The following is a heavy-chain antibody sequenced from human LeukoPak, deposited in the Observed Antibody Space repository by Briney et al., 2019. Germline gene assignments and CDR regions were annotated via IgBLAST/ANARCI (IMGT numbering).Heavy chain of an antibody. CDR3: ARALIGPTVTTFDY. CDR2: IIATLGIA. CDR1: GGTFSSYA. D-gene: IGHD4-17*01. V-gene: IGHV1-69*04. J-gene: IGHJ4*02. Sequence: GASVKVSCKASGGTFSSYAISWVRQAPAQGLEWMGRIIATLGIANYAQKFQGRVTITADKSTSTAYLELSSLRSEDTAVYYCARALIGPTVTTFDYWGQGTLVTVSS.